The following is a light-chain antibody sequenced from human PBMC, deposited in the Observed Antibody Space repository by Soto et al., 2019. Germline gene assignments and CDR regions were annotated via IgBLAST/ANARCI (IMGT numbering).Light chain of an antibody. CDR2: GNS. V-gene: IGLV1-40*01. CDR1: SSNIGARYG. CDR3: QSYDSSLNAVV. J-gene: IGLJ2*01. Sequence: QSVLTQPPSVSGAPGQRVTISCTGSSSNIGARYGVHWYQQLPGTAPKLLIYGNSNRPSGVPDRFSGSKSGTSASLAITGLQAEDEADYYCQSYDSSLNAVVFGGGTKVTVL.